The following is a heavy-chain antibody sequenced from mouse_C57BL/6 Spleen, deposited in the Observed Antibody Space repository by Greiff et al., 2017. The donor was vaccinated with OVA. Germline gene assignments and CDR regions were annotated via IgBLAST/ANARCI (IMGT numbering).Heavy chain of an antibody. V-gene: IGHV1-85*01. CDR2: IYPRDGST. D-gene: IGHD1-1*01. CDR3: ARTTVEDWFAY. CDR1: GYTFTSYD. Sequence: QVQLQQSGPELVKPGASVKLSCKASGYTFTSYDINWVKQRPGQGLEWIGWIYPRDGSTKYNEKFKGKATLTVDTSSSTAYMELHSLTSEDSAVYFCARTTVEDWFAYWGQGTLVTVSA. J-gene: IGHJ3*01.